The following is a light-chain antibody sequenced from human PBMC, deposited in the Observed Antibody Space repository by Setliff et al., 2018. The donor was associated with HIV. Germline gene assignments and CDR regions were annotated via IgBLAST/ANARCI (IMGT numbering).Light chain of an antibody. V-gene: IGLV2-18*02. Sequence: QSALTQPPSVSGSPGQSVTISCTGTSSDVGNYNRVSWYQQPPGAAPKLIIYEVSNRPSGVPDRFSGSKSGNTASLTISGLQPEDEADYYCASHRDTNTLEVFGTGTKVTVL. CDR3: ASHRDTNTLEV. CDR2: EVS. CDR1: SSDVGNYNR. J-gene: IGLJ1*01.